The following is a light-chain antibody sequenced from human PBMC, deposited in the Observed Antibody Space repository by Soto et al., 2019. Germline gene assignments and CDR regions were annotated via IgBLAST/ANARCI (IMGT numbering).Light chain of an antibody. V-gene: IGKV1-17*01. CDR3: LQHDSYPWT. Sequence: DIQMTQSPSSLSASVGDRVTITCRASLGIRNDLGWYQHKPGKALKRLIYAASSLQSGVPSRLSGSGSGTEFTLTISSLQPEDFATYFCLQHDSYPWTFGQGTKVDIK. J-gene: IGKJ1*01. CDR2: AAS. CDR1: LGIRND.